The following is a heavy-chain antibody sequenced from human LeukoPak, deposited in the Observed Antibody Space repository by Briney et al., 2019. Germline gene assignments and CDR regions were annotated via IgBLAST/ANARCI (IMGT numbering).Heavy chain of an antibody. D-gene: IGHD3-22*01. V-gene: IGHV3-23*01. Sequence: GGSLRLSCAAPGFTFSSYAMSWVRQAPGKGLEWVSAISGSGGSTYYADSVKGRFTISRDNSKNTLYLQMNSLRAEDTAVYYCAKDQGVYYYDSSGYYHYDYWGQGTLVTVSS. CDR3: AKDQGVYYYDSSGYYHYDY. J-gene: IGHJ4*02. CDR1: GFTFSSYA. CDR2: ISGSGGST.